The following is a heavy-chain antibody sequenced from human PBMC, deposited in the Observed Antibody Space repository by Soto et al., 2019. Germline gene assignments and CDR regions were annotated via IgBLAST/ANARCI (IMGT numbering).Heavy chain of an antibody. CDR1: GGSISSSSYY. V-gene: IGHV4-39*01. CDR2: IYYSGST. CDR3: ARYPLRPLHYDFWSGYEVRNWFDP. J-gene: IGHJ5*02. D-gene: IGHD3-3*01. Sequence: SETLSLTCTVSGGSISSSSYYWGWIRQPPGKGLEWIGSIYYSGSTYYNPSLKSRVTISVDTSKNQFSLKLSSVTAADTVVYYCARYPLRPLHYDFWSGYEVRNWFDPWGQGTLVTVSS.